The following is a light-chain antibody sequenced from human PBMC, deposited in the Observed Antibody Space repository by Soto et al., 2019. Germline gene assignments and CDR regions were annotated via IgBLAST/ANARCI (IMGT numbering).Light chain of an antibody. CDR1: QTISTY. J-gene: IGKJ2*01. CDR2: AAS. Sequence: DIQMTQSPSSLSASVGDRVTITCRASQTISTYLNWYQQNPGKAPKLLIYAASRLQSGVPSRFSGSGSGTDFPLTISSLQPEDFATYYCQQSANIAYTFGQGTKLEIK. CDR3: QQSANIAYT. V-gene: IGKV1-39*01.